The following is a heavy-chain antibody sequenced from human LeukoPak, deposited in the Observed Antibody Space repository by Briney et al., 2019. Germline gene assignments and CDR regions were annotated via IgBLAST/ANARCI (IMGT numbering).Heavy chain of an antibody. CDR2: IDKKDKGYAAAT. CDR3: TRDSGTYNWFDP. J-gene: IGHJ5*02. CDR1: GFTFSGSA. Sequence: GGSLRLSCAASGFTFSGSAIHWVRQSSGKGLEWVGQIDKKDKGYAAATAYAASVKGRFTISRDDSINTAYLQMKSLKTEDTAFYYCTRDSGTYNWFDPWGQGTLVTVSS. D-gene: IGHD1-26*01. V-gene: IGHV3-73*01.